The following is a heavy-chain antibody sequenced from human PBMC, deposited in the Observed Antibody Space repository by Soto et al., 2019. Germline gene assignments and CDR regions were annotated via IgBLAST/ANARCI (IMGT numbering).Heavy chain of an antibody. Sequence: GSLRLSCAASGFTFSSYAMHWVRQAPGKGLEWVAVISYDGSNKYYADSVKGRFTISRDNSKNTLYLQMNSLRAEDTAVYYCARDPGTTGTGEAPRYYYYYYYMDVWGKGTTVTVSS. V-gene: IGHV3-30-3*01. J-gene: IGHJ6*03. CDR1: GFTFSSYA. CDR2: ISYDGSNK. CDR3: ARDPGTTGTGEAPRYYYYYYYMDV. D-gene: IGHD1-1*01.